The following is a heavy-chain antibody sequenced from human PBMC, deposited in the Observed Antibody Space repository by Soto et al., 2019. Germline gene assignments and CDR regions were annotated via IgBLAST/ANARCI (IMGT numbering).Heavy chain of an antibody. D-gene: IGHD2-2*01. Sequence: GSLRLSCTASGFTFFDYAISFFRHSAGKWLEWVGFIRSKAYGGTTEYAASVKGRFTISRDDSKSIAYLQMNSLKAEDTAVYYCTRDSSTSWALDYWGQGTLVTVSS. CDR1: GFTFFDYA. CDR3: TRDSSTSWALDY. V-gene: IGHV3-49*03. J-gene: IGHJ4*02. CDR2: IRSKAYGGTT.